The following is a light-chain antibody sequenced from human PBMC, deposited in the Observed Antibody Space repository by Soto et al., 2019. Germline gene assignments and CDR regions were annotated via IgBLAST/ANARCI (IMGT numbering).Light chain of an antibody. CDR2: DKS. J-gene: IGLJ2*01. CDR1: TGAVTSSHY. Sequence: QAVVTQEPSLTVSPGGTVTLTCGSSTGAVTSSHYPYWFQQKPGQAPKTLFDDKSNKHSLTPARFSGSLLGGNGALTLSGGQREDEADYYCLLSYSGPSGLHVVFGGGTKVTVL. CDR3: LLSYSGPSGLHVV. V-gene: IGLV7-46*01.